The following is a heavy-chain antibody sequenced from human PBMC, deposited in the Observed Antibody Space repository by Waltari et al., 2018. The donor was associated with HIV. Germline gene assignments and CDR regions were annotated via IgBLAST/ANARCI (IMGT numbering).Heavy chain of an antibody. D-gene: IGHD3-22*01. J-gene: IGHJ4*02. CDR3: ARRKGSSGYYGY. CDR1: GFTFSSYW. Sequence: EVQLVESGGGLVQPGGSLSISCAASGFTFSSYWRSWVRQAPGKGLEWVANIKQDGSEKYYVDSVKGRFTISRDNAKNSLYLQMNSLRAEDTAVYYCARRKGSSGYYGYWGQGTLVTVSS. CDR2: IKQDGSEK. V-gene: IGHV3-7*01.